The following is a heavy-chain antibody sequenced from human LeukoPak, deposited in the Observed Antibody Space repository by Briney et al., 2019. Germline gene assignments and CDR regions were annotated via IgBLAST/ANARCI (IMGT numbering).Heavy chain of an antibody. J-gene: IGHJ5*02. CDR1: GYSFTSYW. CDR2: IYPGDSDT. V-gene: IGHV5-51*01. Sequence: RGESLKISCKGSGYSFTSYWIGWVRQMPGKGLEWMGIIYPGDSDTRYSPSFQGQVTISADKSISTAYPQWSSLKASDTAMYYCARHGGIAAAGSLNWFDPWGQGTLVTVSS. D-gene: IGHD6-13*01. CDR3: ARHGGIAAAGSLNWFDP.